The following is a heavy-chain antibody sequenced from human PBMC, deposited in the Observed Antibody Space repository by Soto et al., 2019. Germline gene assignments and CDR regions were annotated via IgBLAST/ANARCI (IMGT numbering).Heavy chain of an antibody. CDR2: INPNSGGT. Sequence: GASVKVSCKASGYTFTGYYMHWVRQAPGQGLEWMGWINPNSGGTNYAQKFQGWVTMTRDTSISTAYMELSRLRSDDTAMYYCARGCGGSCAEPTPNYGMDVWGQGTTVTVSS. D-gene: IGHD2-15*01. CDR1: GYTFTGYY. J-gene: IGHJ6*02. CDR3: ARGCGGSCAEPTPNYGMDV. V-gene: IGHV1-2*04.